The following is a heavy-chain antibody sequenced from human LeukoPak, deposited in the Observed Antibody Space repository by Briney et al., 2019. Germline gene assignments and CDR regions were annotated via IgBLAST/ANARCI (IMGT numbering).Heavy chain of an antibody. V-gene: IGHV4-34*01. Sequence: PSETLSLTCAVYGGSFSGYYWSWIRQPPGKGLEWIGEINHSGSTNYNPSLKSRVTISVDTSKNQFSLKLSSVTAADTAVYYCARDAQVGYCISTSCFWFDPWGQGTLVTVSS. J-gene: IGHJ5*02. D-gene: IGHD2-2*03. CDR1: GGSFSGYY. CDR3: ARDAQVGYCISTSCFWFDP. CDR2: INHSGST.